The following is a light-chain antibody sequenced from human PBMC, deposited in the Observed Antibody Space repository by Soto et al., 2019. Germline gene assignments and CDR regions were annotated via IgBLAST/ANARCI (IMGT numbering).Light chain of an antibody. J-gene: IGKJ4*01. CDR2: AAS. Sequence: DIQLTQSPSFLSASVGDRVTITCRASQGTSSYLAWYQQKPGKAPKLLIYAASTLQSGVPSRFSGSGSGTEFTLTISSLQPEDFATYYCQQLNSYPSLTFGGGTKVDIK. V-gene: IGKV1-9*01. CDR1: QGTSSY. CDR3: QQLNSYPSLT.